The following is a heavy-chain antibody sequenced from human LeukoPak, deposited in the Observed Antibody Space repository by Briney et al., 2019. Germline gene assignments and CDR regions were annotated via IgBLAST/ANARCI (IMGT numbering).Heavy chain of an antibody. CDR2: IVVGSGNT. V-gene: IGHV1-58*02. D-gene: IGHD3-22*01. CDR1: GFTFTSSA. CDR3: AADRYDSSGYYHFDY. J-gene: IGHJ4*02. Sequence: SVKVSCKASGFTFTSSAMQWVRQARGQRLEWIGWIVVGSGNTNYAQKFQERVTITRDMSTSTAYMELSSLRSEDTAVYYCAADRYDSSGYYHFDYWGQGTLVPVSS.